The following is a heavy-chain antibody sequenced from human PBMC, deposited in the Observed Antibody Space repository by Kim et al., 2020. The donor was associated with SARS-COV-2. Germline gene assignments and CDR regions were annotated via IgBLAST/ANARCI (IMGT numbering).Heavy chain of an antibody. J-gene: IGHJ4*02. D-gene: IGHD6-13*01. V-gene: IGHV3-21*01. CDR2: ISSSSSYI. Sequence: GGSLRLSCAASGFTFSSYSMNWVRQAPGKGLEWVSSISSSSSYIYYADSVKGRFTISRDNAKNSLYLQMNSLRAEDTAVYYCGGAAAGPAWGDYWGQGTLVTVSS. CDR1: GFTFSSYS. CDR3: GGAAAGPAWGDY.